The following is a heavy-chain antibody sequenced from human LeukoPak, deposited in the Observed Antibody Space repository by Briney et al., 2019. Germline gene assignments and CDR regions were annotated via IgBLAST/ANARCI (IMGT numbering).Heavy chain of an antibody. D-gene: IGHD5-18*01. CDR1: GFTFSSYG. V-gene: IGHV3-33*01. CDR2: IWYDGSNK. J-gene: IGHJ3*02. CDR3: ARDGYDAFDI. Sequence: VGSLSLSCAALGFTFSSYGMPWARQAPGKGLEWVAVIWYDGSNKYYADSVKGRFTISRDNSKNTLYLQMNSLRAEDTAVYYCARDGYDAFDIWGQGTMVTVSS.